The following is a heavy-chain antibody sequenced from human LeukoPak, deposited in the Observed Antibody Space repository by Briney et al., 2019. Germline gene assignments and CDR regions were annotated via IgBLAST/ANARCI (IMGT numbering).Heavy chain of an antibody. J-gene: IGHJ4*02. CDR1: GFTVSSNY. D-gene: IGHD5-18*01. CDR2: VYSGGST. CDR3: ARVGYSYGFPYYFGY. Sequence: GGSLRLSCAASGFTVSSNYMSWVRHAPGKGLEWVSVVYSGGSTYYADSVKGRFTISRDNSKNTLYLQMNSLRAEDTAVYYCARVGYSYGFPYYFGYWGQGTLVTVSS. V-gene: IGHV3-66*01.